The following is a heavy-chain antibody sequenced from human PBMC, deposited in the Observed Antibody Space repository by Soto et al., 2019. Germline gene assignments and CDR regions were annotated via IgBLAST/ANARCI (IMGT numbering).Heavy chain of an antibody. CDR2: ISSSSSYI. D-gene: IGHD2-15*01. CDR3: ARDWDIVVVVAATPGYMDV. Sequence: EVQLVESVGGLVKPGGSLRLSCAASGFTFSSYSMNWVRQAPGKGLEWVSSISSSSSYIYYADSVKGRFTISRDNAKNSLYLQMNSLRAEDTAVYYCARDWDIVVVVAATPGYMDVWGKGTTVTVSS. V-gene: IGHV3-21*01. J-gene: IGHJ6*03. CDR1: GFTFSSYS.